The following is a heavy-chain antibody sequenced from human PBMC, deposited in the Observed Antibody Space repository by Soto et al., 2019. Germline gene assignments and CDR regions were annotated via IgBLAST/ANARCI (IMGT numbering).Heavy chain of an antibody. V-gene: IGHV3-48*02. CDR1: GFSFSDYS. CDR3: ACVPNGSVVTS. CDR2: ISSSSDNT. D-gene: IGHD2-21*02. J-gene: IGHJ4*02. Sequence: LVESGGGLVYPGGSLRLSCVASGFSFSDYSMNWVRQAPGKGLQWVSYISSSSDNTNYADSVKGRFTVSRYNAKNALFLQMNSLRDDDTATYFCACVPNGSVVTSWGQGTRFTVSS.